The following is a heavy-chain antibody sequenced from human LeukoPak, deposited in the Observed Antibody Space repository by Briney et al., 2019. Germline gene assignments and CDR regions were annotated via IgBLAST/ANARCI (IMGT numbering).Heavy chain of an antibody. CDR1: GVSIFSSY. J-gene: IGHJ4*02. D-gene: IGHD6-19*01. V-gene: IGHV4-59*06. Sequence: SETLSLTCTVSGVSIFSSYWNWVRQPPGKGLEWIGYIYYSGSTYYNPSLKRRVTISVDTSKNQFSLKLSSVTAADTAVYYCARDVGGWSEEWGQGTLVTVSS. CDR3: ARDVGGWSEE. CDR2: IYYSGST.